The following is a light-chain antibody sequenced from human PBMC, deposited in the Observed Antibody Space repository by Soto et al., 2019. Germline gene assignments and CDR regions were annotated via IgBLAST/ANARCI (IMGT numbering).Light chain of an antibody. CDR2: WAS. V-gene: IGKV4-1*01. CDR3: LQRASWRS. CDR1: QSVLYSSNNKNY. Sequence: DIVMTQSPDSLAVSLGERATINCKSSQSVLYSSNNKNYLAWYQQKPGQPPKLLIYWASTRESGVPDRFSGSGSGTDFTLTISSLQAEDVAVYYCLQRASWRSFGQGTKLEIK. J-gene: IGKJ2*01.